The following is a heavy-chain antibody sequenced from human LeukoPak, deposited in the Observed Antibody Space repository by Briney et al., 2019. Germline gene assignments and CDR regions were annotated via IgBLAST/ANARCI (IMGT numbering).Heavy chain of an antibody. CDR3: VRAVDYYYYYMDV. J-gene: IGHJ6*03. CDR2: IYYSGRT. V-gene: IGHV4-39*07. Sequence: SETLSLTCIVSGGSISSSSYYWGWIRQPPGKGLEWIGSIYYSGRTYYNPSLKSRVTISVDTSSNRFSLRLSSVTAADTAVYYCVRAVDYYYYYMDVWGKGTTVTVSS. CDR1: GGSISSSSYY.